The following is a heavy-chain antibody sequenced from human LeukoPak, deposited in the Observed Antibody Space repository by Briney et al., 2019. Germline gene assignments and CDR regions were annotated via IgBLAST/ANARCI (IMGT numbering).Heavy chain of an antibody. J-gene: IGHJ6*02. CDR1: GYMFTSYG. CDR3: ARANTAMETGTYYYYGMDV. Sequence: ASVKVSCKASGYMFTSYGINWVRQAPGQGLEWMGWISAYNGNTDYAQKLQGRATMTTETSTSTAYMEVRSLRSDDTAVYSCARANTAMETGTYYYYGMDVWGQGTTVTVSS. CDR2: ISAYNGNT. V-gene: IGHV1-18*01. D-gene: IGHD5-18*01.